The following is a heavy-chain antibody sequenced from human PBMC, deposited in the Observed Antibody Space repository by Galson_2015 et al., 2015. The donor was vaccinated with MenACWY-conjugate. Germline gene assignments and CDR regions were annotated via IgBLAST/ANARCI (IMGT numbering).Heavy chain of an antibody. Sequence: QSGAEVTKPGESLKISCKGSGYDFTTYWIVWVRQMPGKGLEWMGIIYPRDSETTYSPTFQGQVTISANKSISAAYLQWSSLKPSDAAIYYWARRRSSTAGGHWFDPWGQGTLVTVSS. J-gene: IGHJ5*02. CDR1: GYDFTTYW. V-gene: IGHV5-51*01. CDR2: IYPRDSET. D-gene: IGHD2-2*01. CDR3: ARRRSSTAGGHWFDP.